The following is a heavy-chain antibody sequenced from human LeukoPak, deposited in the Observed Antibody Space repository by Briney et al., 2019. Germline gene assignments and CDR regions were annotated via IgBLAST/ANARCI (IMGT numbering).Heavy chain of an antibody. V-gene: IGHV3-23*01. J-gene: IGHJ4*02. Sequence: GGSLRLSCAASGFSFSTYAMSWVRQAPGKGLEWVSGVNGNGGSTSYADSVKGRFTIFRDNSKNTVYLQMNSLRAEDTAVYYCARAPNGVYCTSSSCHLDYWGQGTLVTVSS. CDR3: ARAPNGVYCTSSSCHLDY. CDR2: VNGNGGST. D-gene: IGHD2-2*01. CDR1: GFSFSTYA.